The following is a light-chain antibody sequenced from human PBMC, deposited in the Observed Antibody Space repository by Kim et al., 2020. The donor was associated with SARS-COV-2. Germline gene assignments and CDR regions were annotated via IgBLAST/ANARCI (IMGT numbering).Light chain of an antibody. CDR2: DAS. Sequence: LSASVGDRVTITCRASQGINSALAWYQQKPGKPPKLLIYDASSLKSGVPSRFSGTGYGTDFTLAISSLQAEDFATDFCQQFYASHTFGQGTKLEI. J-gene: IGKJ2*01. V-gene: IGKV1-13*02. CDR3: QQFYASHT. CDR1: QGINSA.